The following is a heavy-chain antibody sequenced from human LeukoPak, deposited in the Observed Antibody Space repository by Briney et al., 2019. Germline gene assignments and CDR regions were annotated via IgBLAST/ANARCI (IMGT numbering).Heavy chain of an antibody. D-gene: IGHD6-6*01. CDR2: ISSSSSYI. J-gene: IGHJ4*02. CDR3: AKDRYGSSVVYYFDY. Sequence: GGSLRLSCAASGFTFSNAWMSWVRQAPGKGLEWVSSISSSSSYIYYADSVKGRFTISRDNAKNSLYLQMNSLRAEDTAVYYCAKDRYGSSVVYYFDYWGQGTLVTVSS. CDR1: GFTFSNAW. V-gene: IGHV3-21*01.